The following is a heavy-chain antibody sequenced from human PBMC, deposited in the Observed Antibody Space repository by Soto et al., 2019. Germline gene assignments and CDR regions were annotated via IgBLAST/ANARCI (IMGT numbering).Heavy chain of an antibody. V-gene: IGHV3-30-3*01. Sequence: VQLVESGGGVVQPGTSLIVSCGASGFTFSAYVMHWVRQAPGKGLEWVAAISYDGNSEYYAASVKGRFTVSRDNSKNTVFLQMNTLRVEDTAVYYCARGIIQDVEYWGQGTLGTVSS. CDR2: ISYDGNSE. CDR3: ARGIIQDVEY. CDR1: GFTFSAYV. D-gene: IGHD3-3*01. J-gene: IGHJ4*02.